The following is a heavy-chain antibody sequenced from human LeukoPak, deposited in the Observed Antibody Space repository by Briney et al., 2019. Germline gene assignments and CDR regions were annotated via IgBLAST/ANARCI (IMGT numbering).Heavy chain of an antibody. CDR3: AREGTYGSGRY. Sequence: SETLSLTCTVSGYSISSGYFWGWIRQPPGKGLEWIGSIYHSGSTNYNPSLKSRVTISVNTSKNQFSLKLSSMTAADTAVYYCAREGTYGSGRYWGQGTLVTVSS. D-gene: IGHD3-10*01. V-gene: IGHV4-38-2*02. CDR2: IYHSGST. J-gene: IGHJ4*02. CDR1: GYSISSGYF.